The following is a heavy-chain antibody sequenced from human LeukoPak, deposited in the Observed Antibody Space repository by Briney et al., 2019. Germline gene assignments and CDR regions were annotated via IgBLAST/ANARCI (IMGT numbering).Heavy chain of an antibody. Sequence: ASVKVSCKASGYAFTGYYMHWVRQAPGQGLEWMGWINPDSGGTNNAQKFQGRVTMTRDTTISTAYMELSRLRSDDTAVYYCARTFYDTLDSDAFDFWGQGTMVIVSS. J-gene: IGHJ3*01. CDR3: ARTFYDTLDSDAFDF. CDR2: INPDSGGT. V-gene: IGHV1-2*02. CDR1: GYAFTGYY. D-gene: IGHD2/OR15-2a*01.